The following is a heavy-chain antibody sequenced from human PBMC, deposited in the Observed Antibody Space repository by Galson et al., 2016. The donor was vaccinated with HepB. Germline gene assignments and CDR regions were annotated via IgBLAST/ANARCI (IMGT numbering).Heavy chain of an antibody. V-gene: IGHV5-10-1*01. D-gene: IGHD3-10*01. CDR3: ASEFYYSGSGGYYPPSYAIDG. CDR1: GYSFTSYW. J-gene: IGHJ6*02. Sequence: QSGAEVKKPGESLRISCKGSGYSFTSYWISWVRQMPGKGLEWMGRIDPSDSYSDYSPSFQGHVTISADKSIRTAYLQWSSLKASDTALYYCASEFYYSGSGGYYPPSYAIDGWGQGTTVTVSS. CDR2: IDPSDSYS.